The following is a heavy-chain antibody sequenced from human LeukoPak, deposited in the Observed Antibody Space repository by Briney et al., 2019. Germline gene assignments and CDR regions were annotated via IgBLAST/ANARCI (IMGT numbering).Heavy chain of an antibody. CDR3: TRESPGIAAAALFDY. CDR1: GFTFGDYA. CDR2: IRSKAYGGTT. J-gene: IGHJ4*02. D-gene: IGHD6-13*01. Sequence: GRSLRLSCTASGFTFGDYAMSWVRQAPGEGLEWVGFIRSKAYGGTTEYAASVKGRFTISRDDSKSIAYLQMNSLKTEDTAVYYCTRESPGIAAAALFDYWGQGTLVTVSS. V-gene: IGHV3-49*04.